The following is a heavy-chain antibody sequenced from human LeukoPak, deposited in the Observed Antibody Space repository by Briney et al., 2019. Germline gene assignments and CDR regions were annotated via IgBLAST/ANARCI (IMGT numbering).Heavy chain of an antibody. V-gene: IGHV4-4*07. J-gene: IGHJ3*02. CDR1: GGSISSYY. CDR3: ARAPTMVGATGGSDAFDM. D-gene: IGHD1-26*01. CDR2: IYTSGST. Sequence: SETLSLTCTVSGGSISSYYWSWIRQPAGKGLEWIGRIYTSGSTNYNPSLKSRVTMSVDTSKNQFSLKLSSVTAADTAVYYCARAPTMVGATGGSDAFDMWGQGTMVTVSS.